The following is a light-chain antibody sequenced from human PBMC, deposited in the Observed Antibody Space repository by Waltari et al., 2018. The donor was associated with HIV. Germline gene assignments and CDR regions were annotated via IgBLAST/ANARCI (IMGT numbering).Light chain of an antibody. CDR1: SSDVGGYNY. Sequence: QSALTQPASVSGSPGQSITISCTGTSSDVGGYNYVSWYQQHPDKAPKLRIYDVSNRPSGVSNRFSGSKSGNTASLTISGLQAEDDADYYCSSYTSTYVFGTGTKVTVL. V-gene: IGLV2-14*01. CDR2: DVS. CDR3: SSYTSTYV. J-gene: IGLJ1*01.